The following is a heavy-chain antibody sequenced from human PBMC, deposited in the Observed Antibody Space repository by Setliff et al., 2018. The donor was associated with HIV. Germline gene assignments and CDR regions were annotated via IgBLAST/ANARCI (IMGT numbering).Heavy chain of an antibody. D-gene: IGHD6-25*01. CDR1: GFTFSSYG. Sequence: GGSLRLSCAASGFTFSSYGMHWVRQAPGKGLEWVAVISYDGSKKYYADSLKGRFTISRDNSKNTLSLHLFSLRVEDTALYSCAKGLAATTGWFDSWGQGALVTVSS. J-gene: IGHJ5*01. CDR2: ISYDGSKK. V-gene: IGHV3-30*18. CDR3: AKGLAATTGWFDS.